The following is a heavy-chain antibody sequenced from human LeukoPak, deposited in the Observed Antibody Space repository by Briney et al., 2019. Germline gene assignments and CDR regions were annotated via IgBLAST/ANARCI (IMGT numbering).Heavy chain of an antibody. J-gene: IGHJ4*02. D-gene: IGHD3-22*01. CDR3: TTENYYDSSGYYYDFDY. Sequence: GGSLRLSCAASGFTFSDSAMHWVRQASGKGLEWVGRIRSKANTYATAYAASVKGRFTISRDDSKNTAYLQMNSLKTEDTAVYYCTTENYYDSSGYYYDFDYWGQGTLVTVSS. CDR1: GFTFSDSA. V-gene: IGHV3-73*01. CDR2: IRSKANTYAT.